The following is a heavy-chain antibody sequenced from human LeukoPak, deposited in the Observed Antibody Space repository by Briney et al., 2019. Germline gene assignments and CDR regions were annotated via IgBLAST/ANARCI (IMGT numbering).Heavy chain of an antibody. D-gene: IGHD3-10*01. Sequence: GASVKVSCKASGYTFTSYGISWVRQAPGQGLEWVGWINAGNGNTGYAQKFQGRVTMTRNTSISTAYMELSSLRSEDTAIYYCARARGSGSYYGHDYYYYHYMDVWGKGPRSPSP. CDR3: ARARGSGSYYGHDYYYYHYMDV. V-gene: IGHV1-8*02. CDR1: GYTFTSYG. CDR2: INAGNGNT. J-gene: IGHJ6*03.